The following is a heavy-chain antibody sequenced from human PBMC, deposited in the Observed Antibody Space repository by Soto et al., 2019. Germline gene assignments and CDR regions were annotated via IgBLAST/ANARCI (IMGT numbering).Heavy chain of an antibody. D-gene: IGHD2-2*01. J-gene: IGHJ4*02. V-gene: IGHV1-69*13. CDR2: IIPIFGTA. Sequence: SVKVSCKASGGTFSSYAISWVRQAPGQGLEWMGGIIPIFGTANYAQKFQGRVTITADESTSTAYMELSSLRSADTAVYYCARDECRSTSCYEYFDYWGQGTLVTVSS. CDR3: ARDECRSTSCYEYFDY. CDR1: GGTFSSYA.